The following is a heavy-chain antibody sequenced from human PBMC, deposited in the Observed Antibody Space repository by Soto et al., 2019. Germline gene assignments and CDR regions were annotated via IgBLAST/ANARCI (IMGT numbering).Heavy chain of an antibody. J-gene: IGHJ4*02. CDR2: ISGSGGST. CDR1: GFTFSSYA. D-gene: IGHD6-19*01. Sequence: EVQLLESGEGLVQPGGSLRLSCAASGFTFSSYAMSWVRQAPGKGLEWVSAISGSGGSTYYADSVKGRFTISRDNSKNTLYLQMNSLRAEDTAVYYCAKVRAVAKYYLDYWGQGTLVTVSS. V-gene: IGHV3-23*01. CDR3: AKVRAVAKYYLDY.